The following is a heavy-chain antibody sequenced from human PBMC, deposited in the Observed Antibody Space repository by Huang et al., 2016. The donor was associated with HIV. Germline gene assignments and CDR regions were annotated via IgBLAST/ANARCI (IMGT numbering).Heavy chain of an antibody. V-gene: IGHV3-30*18. CDR1: GFTFGSYG. CDR2: ISYDGKTK. CDR3: AKGGSAAAVLDF. J-gene: IGHJ4*02. D-gene: IGHD6-13*01. Sequence: QVQLVESGGGVVQPGRSLRISWAASGFTFGSYGMHWVRQAPGKGREWVAVISYDGKTKYYADSVKGRFSISRDNSKTTVYLQLNSLRVEDTAVYYCAKGGSAAAVLDFWGQGTLVTVSS.